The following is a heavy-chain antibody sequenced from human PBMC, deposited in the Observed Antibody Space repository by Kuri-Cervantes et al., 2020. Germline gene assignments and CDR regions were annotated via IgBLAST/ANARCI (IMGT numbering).Heavy chain of an antibody. Sequence: ASVKVSCKASGYTFTGSYMHWVRQAPGQGLEWMGWINPNSGGTNYAQKFQGRVTMTRDTSISTAYMELSRLRSDDTAVYYCARVGRLGQARGGSWFDPWGQGTLVTVSS. CDR2: INPNSGGT. V-gene: IGHV1-2*02. CDR1: GYTFTGSY. D-gene: IGHD3-10*01. CDR3: ARVGRLGQARGGSWFDP. J-gene: IGHJ5*02.